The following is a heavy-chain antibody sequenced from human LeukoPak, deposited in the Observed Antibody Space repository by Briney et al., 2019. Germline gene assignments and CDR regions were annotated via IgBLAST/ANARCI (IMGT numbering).Heavy chain of an antibody. Sequence: GGSLRLSCAASGFTFTTYAMSWVHQAPGKGLEWVSGISNSGGGTYYADSVKGRFTISRDNSKNTLYLQMNSLRAEDTAVYYCAEYYYYDSSGYQQYYFDYWGQGTLVTVSS. CDR1: GFTFTTYA. J-gene: IGHJ4*02. CDR2: ISNSGGGT. D-gene: IGHD3-22*01. CDR3: AEYYYYDSSGYQQYYFDY. V-gene: IGHV3-23*01.